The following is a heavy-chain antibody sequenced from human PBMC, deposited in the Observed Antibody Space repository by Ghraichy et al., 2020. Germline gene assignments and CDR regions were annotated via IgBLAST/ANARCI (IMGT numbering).Heavy chain of an antibody. Sequence: GESLNISCAASGFTFSSYAMSWVRQAPGKGLEWVSAISGSGGSTYYADSVKGRFTISRDNSKNTLYLQMNSLRAEDTAVYYCAKDPSSSWYLRVIDYWGQGTLVTVSS. V-gene: IGHV3-23*01. J-gene: IGHJ4*02. CDR1: GFTFSSYA. CDR2: ISGSGGST. CDR3: AKDPSSSWYLRVIDY. D-gene: IGHD6-13*01.